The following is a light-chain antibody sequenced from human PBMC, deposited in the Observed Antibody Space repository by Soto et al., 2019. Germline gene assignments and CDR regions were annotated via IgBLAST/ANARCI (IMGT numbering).Light chain of an antibody. J-gene: IGKJ1*01. V-gene: IGKV1-27*01. CDR3: QQYKTFSWT. Sequence: DIQMTQSPSSLSASVGDRVTITCRPSRGIGNALAWYQQKPGTVPKLLIHSASTLQSGVPSRFSGSGSGTEFTLTISSLQPDDFATYYCQQYKTFSWTFGQGTKVDIK. CDR1: RGIGNA. CDR2: SAS.